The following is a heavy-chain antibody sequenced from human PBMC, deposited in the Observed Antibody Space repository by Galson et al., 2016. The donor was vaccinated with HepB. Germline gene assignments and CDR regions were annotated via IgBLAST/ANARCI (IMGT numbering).Heavy chain of an antibody. V-gene: IGHV3-74*01. CDR2: INTDGSTT. CDR3: ARACDF. J-gene: IGHJ6*02. Sequence: SLRLSCAAPGFTFSSYWMHWVRQAPGKGLVWVSGINTDGSTTRYVDSVKGRFTISRDNAKNTLYLQMNSLRAEDTAVYYCARACDFWGQGTTVIVSS. D-gene: IGHD3-3*01. CDR1: GFTFSSYW.